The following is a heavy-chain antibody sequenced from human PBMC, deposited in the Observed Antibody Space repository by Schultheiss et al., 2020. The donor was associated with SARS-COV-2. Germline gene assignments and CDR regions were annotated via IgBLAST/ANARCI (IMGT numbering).Heavy chain of an antibody. J-gene: IGHJ5*02. Sequence: ASVKVSCKASGYTFTSYYMHWVRQAPGQGLEWMGIINPSGGSTSYAQKFQGRVTMTRDTSTSTVYMELSSLRSEDTAVYYCARDGARRDDFWSGYYKAWGQGTLVTVSS. D-gene: IGHD3-3*01. CDR1: GYTFTSYY. V-gene: IGHV1-46*01. CDR3: ARDGARRDDFWSGYYKA. CDR2: INPSGGST.